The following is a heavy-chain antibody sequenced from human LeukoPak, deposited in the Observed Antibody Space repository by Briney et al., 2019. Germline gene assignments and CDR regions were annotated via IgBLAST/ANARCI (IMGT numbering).Heavy chain of an antibody. CDR2: ISDDGSIT. CDR3: ARDGVGTAFDL. J-gene: IGHJ3*01. CDR1: GFTFSRDW. V-gene: IGHV3-74*03. D-gene: IGHD1-26*01. Sequence: GGSLRLSCAASGFTFSRDWMHWVRQAPGKGLVWVSRISDDGSITTYADSVQGRFTISRDNAKSTVFLQMNSLRVEDTAVFYCARDGVGTAFDLWGQGTMVTVSS.